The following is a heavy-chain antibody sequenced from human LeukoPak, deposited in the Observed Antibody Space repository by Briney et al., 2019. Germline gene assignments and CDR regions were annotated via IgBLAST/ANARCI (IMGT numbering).Heavy chain of an antibody. Sequence: SETLSLTCAVYGESLSGYYGSWIRQPPGKGLEWIGEINHSGGTSYNPSLKSRVTISVDTSKNQFSLKLSSVTAADTAVYYCARELVPAAHRYYYYGMDVWGQGTTVTVSS. D-gene: IGHD2-2*01. CDR2: INHSGGT. CDR1: GESLSGYY. J-gene: IGHJ6*02. CDR3: ARELVPAAHRYYYYGMDV. V-gene: IGHV4-34*01.